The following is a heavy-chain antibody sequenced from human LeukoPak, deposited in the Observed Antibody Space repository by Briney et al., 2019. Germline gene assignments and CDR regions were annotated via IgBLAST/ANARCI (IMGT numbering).Heavy chain of an antibody. Sequence: SETLSLTCAVYGGSFSGYYWSWIRHPPGKGLEWIGEINHIGSTNYNPYLKSRATISVDTSKNQFCLKLSSVTAADTAVYYCASSGQTGTYYYMDVWGKGTTVTVSS. J-gene: IGHJ6*03. V-gene: IGHV4-34*01. CDR3: ASSGQTGTYYYMDV. D-gene: IGHD2-15*01. CDR2: INHIGST. CDR1: GGSFSGYY.